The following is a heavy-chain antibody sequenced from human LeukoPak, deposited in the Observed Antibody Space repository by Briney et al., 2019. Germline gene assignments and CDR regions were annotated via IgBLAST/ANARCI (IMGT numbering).Heavy chain of an antibody. CDR1: GFTFSSYA. V-gene: IGHV3-23*01. Sequence: GGSLRLSCAAPGFTFSSYAMNWVRQAPGKGLEWVSAISGSGGSTYYADSVKGRFTISRDNSKNTLYLQMNSLRAEDTAVYYCAKAVSGNYIKGFDYWGQGILVTVSS. J-gene: IGHJ4*02. CDR3: AKAVSGNYIKGFDY. D-gene: IGHD1-26*01. CDR2: ISGSGGST.